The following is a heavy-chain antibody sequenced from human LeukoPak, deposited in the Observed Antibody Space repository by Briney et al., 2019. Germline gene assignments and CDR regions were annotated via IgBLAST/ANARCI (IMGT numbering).Heavy chain of an antibody. CDR3: ARDGYYYGSGSSVQNYYGMDV. D-gene: IGHD3-10*01. CDR1: GGSISSYY. CDR2: IYYSGST. J-gene: IGHJ6*02. V-gene: IGHV4-59*01. Sequence: SETLCLTCTVSGGSISSYYWSWIRQPPGKGLEWIGYIYYSGSTNYNPSLKSRVTISVDTSKNQFSLKQSSVTAADTAVYYCARDGYYYGSGSSVQNYYGMDVWGQGTTVTVSS.